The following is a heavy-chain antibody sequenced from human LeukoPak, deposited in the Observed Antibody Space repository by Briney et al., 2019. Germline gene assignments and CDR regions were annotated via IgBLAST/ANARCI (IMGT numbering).Heavy chain of an antibody. CDR2: FDPEDGEI. CDR3: ATANRLTRDSSGYYPDS. J-gene: IGHJ4*02. D-gene: IGHD3-22*01. Sequence: ASVKVPCEVSGYTLTELSTHWVRQAPGKGLEWMGGFDPEDGEIVYAQNFQGRVTMTEDTSTDTAYMELSSLRSEDTAIYYCATANRLTRDSSGYYPDSWGQGTLVTVSS. V-gene: IGHV1-24*01. CDR1: GYTLTELS.